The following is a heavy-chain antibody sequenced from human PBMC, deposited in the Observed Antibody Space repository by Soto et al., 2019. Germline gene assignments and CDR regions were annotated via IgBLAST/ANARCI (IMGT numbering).Heavy chain of an antibody. CDR3: ARLDSYEYFDY. D-gene: IGHD5-18*01. V-gene: IGHV3-48*03. CDR1: GFTFSSYE. J-gene: IGHJ4*02. Sequence: GGSLRLSCAASGFTFSSYEMNWVRQAPGKGLEWVSYISSSGSTIYYADSVKGRFTISRDNAKNSLYLQMNSLRAEDTAVYYCARLDSYEYFDYWGQGTLVTVSS. CDR2: ISSSGSTI.